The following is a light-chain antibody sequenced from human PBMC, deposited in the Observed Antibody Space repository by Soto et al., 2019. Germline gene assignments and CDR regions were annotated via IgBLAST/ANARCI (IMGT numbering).Light chain of an antibody. CDR2: AAS. J-gene: IGKJ1*01. V-gene: IGKV1-39*01. CDR1: QSIGRN. Sequence: DIPMTQSPSSLSASVRDRVTITCRSSQSIGRNLNWYLQKPGKAPKLLVYAASHLQSGVPSRFSGGGSGTAFTLTIRSLQPEDSATYYCQQSYNTPWTFGQGTQVDIK. CDR3: QQSYNTPWT.